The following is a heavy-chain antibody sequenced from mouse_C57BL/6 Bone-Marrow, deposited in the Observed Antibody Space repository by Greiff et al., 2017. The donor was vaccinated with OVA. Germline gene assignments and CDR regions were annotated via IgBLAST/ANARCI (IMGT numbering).Heavy chain of an antibody. CDR3: ASNYYGSSFAWFAY. CDR1: GFSLTSYG. J-gene: IGHJ3*01. Sequence: VKLQESGPGLVQPSQSLSITCTVSGFSLTSYGVHWVRQSPGKGLEWLGVIWSGGSTDYNAAFISRLSISKDNSTSQVFFKMNSLQANDTAIYYCASNYYGSSFAWFAYWGQGTLVTVSA. V-gene: IGHV2-2*02. D-gene: IGHD1-1*01. CDR2: IWSGGST.